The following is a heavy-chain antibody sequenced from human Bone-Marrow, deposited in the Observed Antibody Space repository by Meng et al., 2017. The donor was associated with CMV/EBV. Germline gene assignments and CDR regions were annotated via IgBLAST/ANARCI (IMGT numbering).Heavy chain of an antibody. CDR3: AHCSGGNGYYYGMDV. V-gene: IGHV5-51*01. J-gene: IGHJ6*02. CDR2: IYPGDSDT. Sequence: GESLKISCKGSGYSFTSYWIGWVRQMPGKGLEWMGIIYPGDSDTRYSPSFQGQVTISADKSISTAYLQWSSLKASDTAMYYCAHCSGGNGYYYGMDVWGQGTTVTVSS. D-gene: IGHD3-16*01. CDR1: GYSFTSYW.